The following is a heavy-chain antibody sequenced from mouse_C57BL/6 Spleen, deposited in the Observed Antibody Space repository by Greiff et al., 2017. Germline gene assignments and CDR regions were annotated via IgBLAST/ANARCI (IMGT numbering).Heavy chain of an antibody. CDR2: IWSDGST. Sequence: VKLVESGPGLVAPSQSLSITCTVSGFSLTSYGVHWVRQPPGKGLEWLVVIWSDGSTTYNSALKSRLSISKDNSKSQVFLKMNSLQTDDTAMYYGARHGATVVATDYAMDYWGQGTSVTVSS. V-gene: IGHV2-6-1*01. J-gene: IGHJ4*01. CDR1: GFSLTSYG. D-gene: IGHD1-1*01. CDR3: ARHGATVVATDYAMDY.